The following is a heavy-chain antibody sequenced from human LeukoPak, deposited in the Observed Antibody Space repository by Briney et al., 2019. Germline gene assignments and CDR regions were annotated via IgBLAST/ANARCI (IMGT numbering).Heavy chain of an antibody. CDR1: GFTFSRYS. CDR2: ISSSSSYI. CDR3: ARDLLGGSGWSPFDY. J-gene: IGHJ4*02. Sequence: GGSLRLSCAASGFTFSRYSMNWVRQAPGKGLEWVSSISSSSSYIYYADSVKGRFTISRDNAKNSLYLQMNSLRAEDTAVYYCARDLLGGSGWSPFDYWGQGTLVTVSS. D-gene: IGHD6-19*01. V-gene: IGHV3-21*01.